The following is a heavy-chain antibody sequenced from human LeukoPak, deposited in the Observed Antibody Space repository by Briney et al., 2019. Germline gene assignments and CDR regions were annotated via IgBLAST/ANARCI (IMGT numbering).Heavy chain of an antibody. CDR3: ARVIVGATGFDY. J-gene: IGHJ4*02. CDR2: IKQDGSEK. D-gene: IGHD1-26*01. CDR1: GFTFDSNS. V-gene: IGHV3-7*04. Sequence: PGGSLRLSCAASGFTFDSNSMSWVRQAPGKGLEWVANIKQDGSEKYYVDSVKGRFTISRDNAKNSLYLQMNSLRAEDTAVYYCARVIVGATGFDYWGQGTLVTVSS.